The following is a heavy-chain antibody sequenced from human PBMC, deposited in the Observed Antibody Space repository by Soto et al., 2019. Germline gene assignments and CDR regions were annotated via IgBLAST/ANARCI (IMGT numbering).Heavy chain of an antibody. CDR3: ARDQWLRLIENYYYGMDV. V-gene: IGHV6-1*01. Sequence: PSQTLSLTCAISGDSVSSNSAAWNWIRQSPSRGLEWLGRTYYRSKWYNDYAVSVKSRITINPDTSKNQFSLQLNSVTPEDTAVYYCARDQWLRLIENYYYGMDVWGQGTTVTVSS. D-gene: IGHD5-12*01. CDR1: GDSVSSNSAA. J-gene: IGHJ6*02. CDR2: TYYRSKWYN.